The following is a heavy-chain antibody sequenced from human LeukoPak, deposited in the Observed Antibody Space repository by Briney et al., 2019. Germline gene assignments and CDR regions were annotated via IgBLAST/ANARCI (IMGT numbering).Heavy chain of an antibody. CDR2: ISSSSSYI. CDR3: ATHRKRGGDY. J-gene: IGHJ4*02. Sequence: GGSLRLSCAASGFTFSSYSMNWVRQAPGKGLEWVSAISSSSSYIYYADSVKGRFTISRDNAKNSLYLQMKSLRAEDKAVYYFATHRKRGGDYWGQGTLVTVSS. D-gene: IGHD2-15*01. CDR1: GFTFSSYS. V-gene: IGHV3-21*01.